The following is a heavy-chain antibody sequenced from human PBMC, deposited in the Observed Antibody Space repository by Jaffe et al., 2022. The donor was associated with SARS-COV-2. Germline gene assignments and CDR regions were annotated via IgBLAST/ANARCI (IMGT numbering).Heavy chain of an antibody. Sequence: QVQLVESGGGVVQPGRSLRLSCAASGFTFSSYGMHWVRQAPGKGLEWVAVIWYDGSNKYYADSVKGRFTISRDNSKNTLYLQMNSLRAEDTAVYYCARCSSGLDAFDIWGQGTMVTVSS. CDR2: IWYDGSNK. V-gene: IGHV3-33*01. D-gene: IGHD6-19*01. CDR3: ARCSSGLDAFDI. CDR1: GFTFSSYG. J-gene: IGHJ3*02.